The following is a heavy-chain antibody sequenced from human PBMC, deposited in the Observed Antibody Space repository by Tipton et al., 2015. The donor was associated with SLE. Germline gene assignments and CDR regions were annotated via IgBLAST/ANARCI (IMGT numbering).Heavy chain of an antibody. CDR3: ARAGAGARDYYYYMDV. V-gene: IGHV4-61*02. Sequence: LRLSCTVSGGSISSGSYYWSWIRQPAGKGLEWIGRIYTSGSTNYNPSLKSRVTISVDTSENQFSLKLSSVTAADTAVYYCARAGAGARDYYYYMDVWGKGTTVTVSS. J-gene: IGHJ6*03. D-gene: IGHD1-26*01. CDR1: GGSISSGSYY. CDR2: IYTSGST.